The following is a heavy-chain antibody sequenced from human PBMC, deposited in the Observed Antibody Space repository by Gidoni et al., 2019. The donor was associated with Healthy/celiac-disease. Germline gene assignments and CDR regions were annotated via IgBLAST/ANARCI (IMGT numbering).Heavy chain of an antibody. V-gene: IGHV4-39*07. D-gene: IGHD3-22*01. Sequence: QLQLQESGPGLVKPSETLSLTCTVSGGSISSSSYYWGWIRQPPGKGLEWIGSIYYSGSTYYNPSIKSRVTISVDTSKNKFSLKLSSVTAADTAVYYCARDPAMIVVPYYFDYWGQGTLVTVSS. CDR3: ARDPAMIVVPYYFDY. CDR2: IYYSGST. J-gene: IGHJ4*02. CDR1: GGSISSSSYY.